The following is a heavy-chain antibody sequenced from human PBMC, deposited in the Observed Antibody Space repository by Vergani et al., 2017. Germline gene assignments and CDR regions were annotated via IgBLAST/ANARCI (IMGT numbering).Heavy chain of an antibody. CDR3: ARNIAAAEFVGMDV. CDR2: INSDGSST. V-gene: IGHV3-74*02. Sequence: VQLVESGGGVVQPGRSLRLSCAASGFTFSSYGMHWVRQAPGKGLEWVSRINSDGSSTSYADSVKGRFTISRDNAKNTLYLQMNSLRAEDTAGYYCARNIAAAEFVGMDVWGQGTTVTVSS. J-gene: IGHJ6*02. D-gene: IGHD6-13*01. CDR1: GFTFSSYG.